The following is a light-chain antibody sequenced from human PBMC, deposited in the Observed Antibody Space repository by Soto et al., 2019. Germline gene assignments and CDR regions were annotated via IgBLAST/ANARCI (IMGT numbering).Light chain of an antibody. CDR2: DVT. Sequence: QSALTQPASVSGSPGQSITISCTGSNSDVGGYNYVSWFQHHPGKVPKLIIYDVTHRPSGVSDRFSGSKSGNTASLTISGRQADDESDYYCCSYTSSGTLVFGGGTKLTV. CDR1: NSDVGGYNY. J-gene: IGLJ2*01. V-gene: IGLV2-14*03. CDR3: CSYTSSGTLV.